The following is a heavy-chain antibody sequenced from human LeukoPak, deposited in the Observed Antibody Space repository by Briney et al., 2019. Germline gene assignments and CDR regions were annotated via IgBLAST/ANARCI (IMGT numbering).Heavy chain of an antibody. Sequence: GGSLRLSCAVSGFPFSVYEMNWVRQAPGKGLEWVSNIGSSGSTIYYADSVKGRFSISRDNAKSSPYLQMNSLRVEDTAVYYCALLAVASDFDYWGQGALVTVSS. D-gene: IGHD6-19*01. J-gene: IGHJ4*02. CDR3: ALLAVASDFDY. CDR1: GFPFSVYE. CDR2: IGSSGSTI. V-gene: IGHV3-48*03.